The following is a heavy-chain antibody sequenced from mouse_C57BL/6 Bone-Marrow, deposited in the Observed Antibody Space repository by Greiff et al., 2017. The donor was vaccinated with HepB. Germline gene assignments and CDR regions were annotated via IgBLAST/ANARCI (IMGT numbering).Heavy chain of an antibody. V-gene: IGHV14-4*01. CDR2: IDPENGDT. D-gene: IGHD2-4*01. Sequence: EVQLQESGAELVRPGASVKLSCTASGFNIKDDYMHWVKQRPEQGLEWIGWIDPENGDTEYASKFQGKATITADTSSNTAYLQLSSLTSEDPAVYYCTTGDYDWAYWGQGTLVTVSA. CDR1: GFNIKDDY. CDR3: TTGDYDWAY. J-gene: IGHJ3*01.